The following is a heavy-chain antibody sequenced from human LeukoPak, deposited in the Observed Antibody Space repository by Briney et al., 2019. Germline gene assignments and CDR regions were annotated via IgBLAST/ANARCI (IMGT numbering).Heavy chain of an antibody. D-gene: IGHD2-2*01. J-gene: IGHJ6*03. Sequence: TPSETLSLTCTVSGGSISSYYWSWIRQPPGKGLEWIGYIYYSGSTNYNPSLKSRVTISVDTSKNQFSLKLSSVTAADTAVYYCAGGADIVVVPAAPPLGYYMDVWGKGTTVTVSS. CDR3: AGGADIVVVPAAPPLGYYMDV. V-gene: IGHV4-59*08. CDR1: GGSISSYY. CDR2: IYYSGST.